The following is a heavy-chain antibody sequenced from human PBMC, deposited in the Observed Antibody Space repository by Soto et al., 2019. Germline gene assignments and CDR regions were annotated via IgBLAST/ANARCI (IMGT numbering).Heavy chain of an antibody. Sequence: GGSLRLSCAASGFTFSDHYTDWVRQAPGKGLEWVGRTRNKANSYTTEYAASVKGRFTISRDDSKNSLYLQMNSLKTEDTAVYYCAREYYYGSGSSYYFDYWGQGTLVTVSS. J-gene: IGHJ4*02. D-gene: IGHD3-10*01. V-gene: IGHV3-72*01. CDR1: GFTFSDHY. CDR2: TRNKANSYTT. CDR3: AREYYYGSGSSYYFDY.